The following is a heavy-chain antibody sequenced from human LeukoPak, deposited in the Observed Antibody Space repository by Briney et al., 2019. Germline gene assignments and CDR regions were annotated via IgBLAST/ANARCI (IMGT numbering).Heavy chain of an antibody. Sequence: PSETLSLTCAVYGGSFSGYYWSWIRQPPGKGLEWIGEINHSGTTNYNPSLKSRGTISVDTSKNQFSLKLSSVTAADTAVYYCARGPTFRGSGYDLGWFDPWGQGTLVTVSS. D-gene: IGHD5-12*01. CDR3: ARGPTFRGSGYDLGWFDP. CDR2: INHSGTT. CDR1: GGSFSGYY. V-gene: IGHV4-34*01. J-gene: IGHJ5*02.